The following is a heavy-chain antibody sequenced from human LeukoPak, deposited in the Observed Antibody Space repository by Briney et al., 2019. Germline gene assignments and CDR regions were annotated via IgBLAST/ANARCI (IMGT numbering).Heavy chain of an antibody. J-gene: IGHJ4*02. CDR3: ARDRTRTGYSSGWYHDY. CDR1: GYTFTAYY. Sequence: ASVKISCKTAGYTFTAYYMHWVRQAPGQGREGVGGINPNSGGTNYAQKFQGRVTMTRDTSISTAYMELSRLRSDDTAVYYCARDRTRTGYSSGWYHDYWGQGTLVTVSS. V-gene: IGHV1-2*02. CDR2: INPNSGGT. D-gene: IGHD6-19*01.